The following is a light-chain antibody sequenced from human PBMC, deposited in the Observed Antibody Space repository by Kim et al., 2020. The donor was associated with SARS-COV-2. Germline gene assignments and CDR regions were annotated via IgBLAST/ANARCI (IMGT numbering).Light chain of an antibody. CDR1: QSVSSSY. J-gene: IGKJ1*01. V-gene: IGKV3-20*01. CDR3: QQYGSSPWT. CDR2: GAS. Sequence: EIVLTQSPGTLSLSPGERATLSCRASQSVSSSYFAWYQQKPGPAPRLLIYGASSRATGIPDRFSGSGSGTDFTLTISRLEPEDFAVYYCQQYGSSPWTFGQGTKVDIK.